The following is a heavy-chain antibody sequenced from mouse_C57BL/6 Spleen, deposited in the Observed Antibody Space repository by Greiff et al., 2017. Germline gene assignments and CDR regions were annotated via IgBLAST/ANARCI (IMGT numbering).Heavy chain of an antibody. CDR3: AKWDYYGGTWFAY. V-gene: IGHV1-47*01. CDR2: FYPYNDAT. Sequence: QVQLQQSGAELVKPGASVKMSCKASGYTFTTYPIQWMKQNPGKSLEWIGDFYPYNDATKHNEKFKGMATLTVEKTSSTVFLELSRITSEDSAVYYCAKWDYYGGTWFAYWGQGTLVTVSA. J-gene: IGHJ3*01. CDR1: GYTFTTYP. D-gene: IGHD1-1*01.